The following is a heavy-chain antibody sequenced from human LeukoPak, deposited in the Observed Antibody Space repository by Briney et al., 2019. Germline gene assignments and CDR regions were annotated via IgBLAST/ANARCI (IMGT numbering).Heavy chain of an antibody. CDR1: GFTFSSYW. J-gene: IGHJ4*02. D-gene: IGHD3-22*01. Sequence: GGSLRLSCAASGFTFSSYWMSWVRQAPGKGLEWVANIKQDGSEKYYLDSVKGRFTISRDNAKNSLYLQMNSPRAEATAVYYCARQRGGVYYDSSGYSVDYWGQGTLVTVSS. V-gene: IGHV3-7*01. CDR3: ARQRGGVYYDSSGYSVDY. CDR2: IKQDGSEK.